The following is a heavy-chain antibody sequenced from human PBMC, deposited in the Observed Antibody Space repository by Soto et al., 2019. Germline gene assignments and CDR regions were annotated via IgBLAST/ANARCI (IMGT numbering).Heavy chain of an antibody. V-gene: IGHV3-23*01. CDR1: GFSFRDYA. J-gene: IGHJ4*02. D-gene: IGHD1-26*01. Sequence: LRLSCAASGFSFRDYAMTWVRQAPGKGLNWVSTISGAGDSTYYADSVKGRFTISRDNSKTTLYLQMNSLGAEDTAVYYCAKVPFVGWEVRESDYWGQGTLVTVSS. CDR2: ISGAGDST. CDR3: AKVPFVGWEVRESDY.